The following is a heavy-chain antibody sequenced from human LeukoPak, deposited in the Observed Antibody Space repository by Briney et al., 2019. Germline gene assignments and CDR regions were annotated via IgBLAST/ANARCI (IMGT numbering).Heavy chain of an antibody. V-gene: IGHV3-20*01. J-gene: IGHJ4*02. CDR1: GFTFSSYS. Sequence: GGSLRLSCAASGFTFSSYSMNWVRQAPGKGLEWVSGINWNGGSTGYADSVKGRFTISRDNAKNSLYLQMNSLRAEDTALYHCARETQHCSGGSCYSTWPTDYWGQGTLVTVSS. D-gene: IGHD2-15*01. CDR2: INWNGGST. CDR3: ARETQHCSGGSCYSTWPTDY.